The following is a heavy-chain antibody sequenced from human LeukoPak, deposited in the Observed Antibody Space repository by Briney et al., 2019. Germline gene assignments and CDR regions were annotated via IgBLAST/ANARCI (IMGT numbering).Heavy chain of an antibody. CDR3: ARVVRGRFLEWLFGTVFDY. CDR1: GYTFTDYY. J-gene: IGHJ4*02. D-gene: IGHD3-3*01. Sequence: ASVKVSCKASGYTFTDYYIHWVRQAPGKGLEWMGWINPNSGGTNYAQKFQGRVTMTRDTSISTAYMELSRLRSDDTAVYYCARVVRGRFLEWLFGTVFDYWGQGTLVTVSS. V-gene: IGHV1-2*02. CDR2: INPNSGGT.